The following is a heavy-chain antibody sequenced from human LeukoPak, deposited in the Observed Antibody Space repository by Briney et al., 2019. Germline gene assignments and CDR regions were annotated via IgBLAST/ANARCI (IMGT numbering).Heavy chain of an antibody. V-gene: IGHV4-34*01. CDR1: GGSFSGYY. J-gene: IGHJ4*02. CDR3: ARAGLRVTMVRRSYFDY. Sequence: SETLSLTCAVYGGSFSGYYWGWLRQPPGRGLEWIGEINHSGCTNYNPSLKSRVTISVDTSKNQFSLKLSSVTAADTAVYYCARAGLRVTMVRRSYFDYRGQPSLVTVPS. CDR2: INHSGCT. D-gene: IGHD3-10*01.